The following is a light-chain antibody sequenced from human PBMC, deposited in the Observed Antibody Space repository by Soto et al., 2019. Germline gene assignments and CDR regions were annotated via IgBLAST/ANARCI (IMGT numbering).Light chain of an antibody. CDR2: DAY. CDR3: QQYNSYQYT. V-gene: IGKV1-5*01. J-gene: IGKJ2*01. CDR1: QTISNW. Sequence: DIQMTQSPSTLSASVGDRVTITCRASQTISNWLAWYQQKPGQAPKLLIYDAYSLESGVPSRFSGSASGREYTLTISSLQPDDFATYYCQQYNSYQYTFGQGTNLEI.